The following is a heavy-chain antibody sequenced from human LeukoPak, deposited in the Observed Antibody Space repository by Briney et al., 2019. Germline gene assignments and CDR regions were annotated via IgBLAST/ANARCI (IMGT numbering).Heavy chain of an antibody. V-gene: IGHV1-8*01. CDR2: MNPNSGNT. Sequence: ASVKVSCKASGYTFTSYDINWVRQATGQGLGWMGWMNPNSGNTGYAQKFQGRVTMTRNTSISTAYMELSSLRSEDTAVYYCARWTPSKLVATIWEDPAFDYWGQGTLVTVSS. CDR3: ARWTPSKLVATIWEDPAFDY. J-gene: IGHJ4*02. CDR1: GYTFTSYD. D-gene: IGHD5-12*01.